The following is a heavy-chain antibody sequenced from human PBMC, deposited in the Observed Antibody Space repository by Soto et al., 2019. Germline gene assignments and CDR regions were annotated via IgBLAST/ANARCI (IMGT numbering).Heavy chain of an antibody. J-gene: IGHJ5*02. CDR3: ARNGDSSDYRGWFDP. Sequence: EVLLVESGGGLVQPGGSLRLSCAASGFTVSSNYMSWVRQAPGKGLEWVSVIYSGGTTYYADSVKGRFTISRDNSKXTLYLQMNSLRSEDTAVYYCARNGDSSDYRGWFDPWGQGTLVTVSS. CDR2: IYSGGTT. CDR1: GFTVSSNY. D-gene: IGHD3-22*01. V-gene: IGHV3-66*01.